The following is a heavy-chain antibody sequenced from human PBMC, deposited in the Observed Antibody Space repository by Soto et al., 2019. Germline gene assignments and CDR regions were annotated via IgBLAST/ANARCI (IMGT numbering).Heavy chain of an antibody. CDR3: AKDGGREGYFGNWFDP. D-gene: IGHD2-15*01. CDR2: IIPIFGTA. V-gene: IGHV1-69*15. Sequence: QVQLVQSGAEVKKPGSSVKVSCKASGGTFSNYAITWVRQAPGQGLEWLGRIIPIFGTANYAQKFQDRVTITADESTTKAYMELSSLRSDDTAVYYCAKDGGREGYFGNWFDPWGQGTLVTVSS. J-gene: IGHJ5*02. CDR1: GGTFSNYA.